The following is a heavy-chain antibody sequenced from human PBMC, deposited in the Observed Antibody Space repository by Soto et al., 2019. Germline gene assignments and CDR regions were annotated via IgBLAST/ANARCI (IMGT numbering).Heavy chain of an antibody. V-gene: IGHV4-30-4*01. CDR1: GGSISSGDYY. D-gene: IGHD2-15*01. J-gene: IGHJ4*02. CDR2: IYYSGST. CDR3: AREQVVVAASGGGYFDY. Sequence: SETLSLTCTVSGGSISSGDYYWSWIRQPPGKGLEWIGYIYYSGSTYYNPSLKSRVTISVDTSKNQFSLKLSSVTAADTAVYYCAREQVVVAASGGGYFDYWGQGTLVTVS.